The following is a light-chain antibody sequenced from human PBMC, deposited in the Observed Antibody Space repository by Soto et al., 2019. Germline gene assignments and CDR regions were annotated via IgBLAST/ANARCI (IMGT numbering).Light chain of an antibody. CDR3: CSYAGSYTYVV. Sequence: QSALTQPRSVSGSPGQSVTISCTGTSSDVGGYNYVSWYQQHPGKAPKLMIYDVNKRPSGVPDRFSGSKSGNTASLTISGLQAEDEAGYYCCSYAGSYTYVVFGGGTKLTVL. J-gene: IGLJ2*01. CDR1: SSDVGGYNY. CDR2: DVN. V-gene: IGLV2-11*01.